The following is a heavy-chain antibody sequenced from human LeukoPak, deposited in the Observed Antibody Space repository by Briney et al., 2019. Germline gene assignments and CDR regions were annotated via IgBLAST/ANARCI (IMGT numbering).Heavy chain of an antibody. V-gene: IGHV3-72*01. Sequence: PGGSLRLSCAGSGFTLRDHYMDWVRQAPGKGLEWVGRTRNKANSYTTEYAASVKGRFTTSRDDSKNSLYLQMNSLKTEDTAVYYCAREPYDYIWGSYTPETYYFDYWGQGTLVTVSS. CDR1: GFTLRDHY. CDR3: AREPYDYIWGSYTPETYYFDY. D-gene: IGHD3-16*01. J-gene: IGHJ4*02. CDR2: TRNKANSYTT.